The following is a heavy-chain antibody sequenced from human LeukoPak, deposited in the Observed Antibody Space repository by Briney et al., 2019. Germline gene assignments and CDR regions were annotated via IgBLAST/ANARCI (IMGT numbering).Heavy chain of an antibody. J-gene: IGHJ2*01. D-gene: IGHD3-10*01. Sequence: SQTLSLTCAVSGDSIINNIYYWNWIRQPPGKGLEWIGQIIHSGGTNYNPSLKSRVTISVDTSKNQFSLKLNSVTAADTAVYFCARRTRVGWYFDLWGRGTPVTASS. V-gene: IGHV4-30-2*01. CDR2: IIHSGGT. CDR3: ARRTRVGWYFDL. CDR1: GDSIINNIYY.